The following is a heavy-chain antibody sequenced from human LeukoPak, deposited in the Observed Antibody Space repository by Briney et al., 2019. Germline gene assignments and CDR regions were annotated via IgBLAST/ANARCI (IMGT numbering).Heavy chain of an antibody. J-gene: IGHJ5*02. CDR1: GFTFSSYA. V-gene: IGHV3-23*01. D-gene: IGHD2-2*01. CDR3: AKGANFVVVSAAVNWFDP. Sequence: PGGSLRLSCAASGFTFSSYAMSWVRQAPGKGLEWVSTISGSGGSTYYADSVRGRFTISRDNSKSTLYLQMNSLRAEDTAVYYCAKGANFVVVSAAVNWFDPWGQGTLVTVSS. CDR2: ISGSGGST.